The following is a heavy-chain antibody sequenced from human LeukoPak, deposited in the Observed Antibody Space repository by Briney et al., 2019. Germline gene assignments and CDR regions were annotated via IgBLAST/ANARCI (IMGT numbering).Heavy chain of an antibody. CDR2: ITGSGGST. Sequence: GGSLRLSCAASGFTFSNYGLSWVRQAPGKGLEWVSGITGSGGSTYYADSVKGRFTISRDNAKNSLYLQMNSLRAEDTAVYYCAELGITMIGGVWGKGTTVTISS. CDR3: AELGITMIGGV. D-gene: IGHD3-10*02. J-gene: IGHJ6*04. CDR1: GFTFSNYG. V-gene: IGHV3-23*01.